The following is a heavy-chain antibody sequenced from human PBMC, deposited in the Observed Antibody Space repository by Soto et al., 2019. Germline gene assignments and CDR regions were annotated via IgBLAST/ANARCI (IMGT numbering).Heavy chain of an antibody. CDR2: IYYSGST. CDR1: GGSVSSGSYY. CDR3: ARVFDRRGWYAFAY. J-gene: IGHJ4*02. Sequence: QVQLQESGPGLVKPSETLSLTCSVSGGSVSSGSYYWTWIRQPPGKGLEWIGYIYYSGSTNYNPSLKSRLTISLATSQHHLALHLSSVTAADTALYYCARVFDRRGWYAFAYWGQGSLVTVSS. D-gene: IGHD6-19*01. V-gene: IGHV4-61*03.